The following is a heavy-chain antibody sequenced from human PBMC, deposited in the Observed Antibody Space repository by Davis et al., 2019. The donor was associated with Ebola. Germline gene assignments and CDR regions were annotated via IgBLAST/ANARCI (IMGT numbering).Heavy chain of an antibody. CDR3: AKVKRFLEWLPSDY. V-gene: IGHV3-23*01. CDR1: GFTFSSYA. D-gene: IGHD3-3*01. CDR2: ISGSGGST. Sequence: GESLKISCAASGFTFSSYAMSWVRQAPGKGLEWVSAISGSGGSTYYADSVKGRFTISRDNSKNTLYLQMNSLRAEDTAVYYCAKVKRFLEWLPSDYWGQGTLVTVSS. J-gene: IGHJ4*02.